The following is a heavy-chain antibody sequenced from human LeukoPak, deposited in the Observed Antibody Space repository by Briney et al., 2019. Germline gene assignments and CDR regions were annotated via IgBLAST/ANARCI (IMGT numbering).Heavy chain of an antibody. J-gene: IGHJ4*02. CDR3: ARQKDMAPDY. Sequence: SETLSLTCTVSGYSISGGYYWGWIRQPPGKGLEWIGSIYYSGSTYYNPSLKSRVTISVDTSKNQFSLKLSSVTAADTAVYYCARQKDMAPDYWGQGTLVSVSS. D-gene: IGHD5-24*01. V-gene: IGHV4-38-2*02. CDR2: IYYSGST. CDR1: GYSISGGYY.